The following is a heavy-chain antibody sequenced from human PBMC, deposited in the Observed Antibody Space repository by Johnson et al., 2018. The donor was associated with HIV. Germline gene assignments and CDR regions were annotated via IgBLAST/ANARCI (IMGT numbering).Heavy chain of an antibody. V-gene: IGHV3-23*04. Sequence: MLLVESGGGLVQPGGSLRLSCAASGFTFSSYAMSWVRQAPGKGLEWVSAISSNGGSTYYANSVKGRFTISRDDSKNTLYLQMNSLRAEDTAVYYCAKAREYDSTGHDAFDIWGQGTMVTVSS. CDR2: ISSNGGST. D-gene: IGHD3-22*01. CDR3: AKAREYDSTGHDAFDI. CDR1: GFTFSSYA. J-gene: IGHJ3*02.